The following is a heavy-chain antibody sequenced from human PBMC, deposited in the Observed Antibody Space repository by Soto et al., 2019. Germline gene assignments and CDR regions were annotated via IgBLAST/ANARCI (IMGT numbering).Heavy chain of an antibody. Sequence: EVQLVESGGGLVQPGGSVRLSCAASGFTFSSYWMSWVRQAPGKGLEWVANIKQDGSEKYYVDSVKGRFTISRDNAKNPLYLQMNSLRAEDTSVYYCARARGFWSGYYDYWGQATLVTVSS. J-gene: IGHJ4*02. CDR1: GFTFSSYW. V-gene: IGHV3-7*01. CDR2: IKQDGSEK. D-gene: IGHD3-3*01. CDR3: ARARGFWSGYYDY.